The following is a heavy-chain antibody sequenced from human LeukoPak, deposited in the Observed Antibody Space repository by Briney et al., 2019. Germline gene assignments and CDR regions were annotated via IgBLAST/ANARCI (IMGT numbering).Heavy chain of an antibody. D-gene: IGHD2-15*01. CDR3: ARVSEGGGTFNAFDY. Sequence: GASVKVSCKASGYTFTSYYIHWVRQAPGQGLEWMGIINPSGETTSYAQKFQGRVTMTRDMSTGTVYLELSSLRSEDTAVYYCARVSEGGGTFNAFDYWGQGTLVTVSS. V-gene: IGHV1-46*01. J-gene: IGHJ4*02. CDR1: GYTFTSYY. CDR2: INPSGETT.